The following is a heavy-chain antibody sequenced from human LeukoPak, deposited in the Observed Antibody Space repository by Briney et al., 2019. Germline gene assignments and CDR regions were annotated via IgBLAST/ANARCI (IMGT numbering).Heavy chain of an antibody. CDR1: GFTFSHYN. V-gene: IGHV3-48*01. D-gene: IGHD3-9*01. J-gene: IGHJ4*02. Sequence: GGSLRLSCAAPGFTFSHYNMNWVRQAPGRGLECLAYISGSGRDIYYADSVKGRFTLSRDNAKNSLYLQMNSLRAEDTGVYYCARDPIFSDTSGYYFDYWGQGTLVTVAS. CDR3: ARDPIFSDTSGYYFDY. CDR2: ISGSGRDI.